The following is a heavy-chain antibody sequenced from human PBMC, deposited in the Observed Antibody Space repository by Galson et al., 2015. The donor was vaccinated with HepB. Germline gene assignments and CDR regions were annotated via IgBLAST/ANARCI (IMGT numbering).Heavy chain of an antibody. V-gene: IGHV3-30*18. CDR1: GFTFSSYG. Sequence: SLRLSCAASGFTFSSYGMHWVRQAPGKGLEWVAVISYDGSNKYYADSVKGRFTISRDNSKNTLYLQMNSLRAEDTAVYYCAKDRTTMIVVADDAFDIWGQGTMVTVSS. J-gene: IGHJ3*02. D-gene: IGHD3-22*01. CDR3: AKDRTTMIVVADDAFDI. CDR2: ISYDGSNK.